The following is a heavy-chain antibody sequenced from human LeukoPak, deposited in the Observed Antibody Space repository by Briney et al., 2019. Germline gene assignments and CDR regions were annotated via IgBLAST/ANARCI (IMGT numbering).Heavy chain of an antibody. J-gene: IGHJ4*02. Sequence: GGSVKVSCKASGYTFTGYYMHWVRQAPGQGLEWMGWINPNSGGTNYAQKFQGRVAMTRDTSISTAYMELSRLRSDDTAVYYCAREGSAYSGYGNYFDYWGQGTLVTVSS. CDR2: INPNSGGT. D-gene: IGHD5-12*01. V-gene: IGHV1-2*02. CDR1: GYTFTGYY. CDR3: AREGSAYSGYGNYFDY.